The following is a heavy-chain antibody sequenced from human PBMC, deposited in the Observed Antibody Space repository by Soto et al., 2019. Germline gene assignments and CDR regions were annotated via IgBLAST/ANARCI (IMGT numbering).Heavy chain of an antibody. CDR2: IYYSGST. J-gene: IGHJ4*02. Sequence: SETLSLTCTVSGGSISSYYWSWIRQPPGKGLEWIGYIYYSGSTNYNPSLKSRVTISVDTSKNQFSLKLSSVTAADTAVYYCARGQSSGWYYFDYWGQGTLVTVSS. CDR3: ARGQSSGWYYFDY. V-gene: IGHV4-59*01. D-gene: IGHD6-19*01. CDR1: GGSISSYY.